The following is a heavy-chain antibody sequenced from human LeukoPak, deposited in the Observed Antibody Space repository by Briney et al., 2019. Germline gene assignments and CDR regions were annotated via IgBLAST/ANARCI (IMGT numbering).Heavy chain of an antibody. CDR1: GGTFSSYA. D-gene: IGHD6-19*01. CDR2: IIPIFGTA. CDR3: ARVAVAGNYYYYYMDV. Sequence: SVKVSCKASGGTFSSYAISWVRQAPGQRLEWMGRIIPIFGTANYAQKFQGRVTITTDESTSTAYMELSSLRSEDTAVYYCARVAVAGNYYYYYMDVWGKGTTVTVSS. V-gene: IGHV1-69*05. J-gene: IGHJ6*03.